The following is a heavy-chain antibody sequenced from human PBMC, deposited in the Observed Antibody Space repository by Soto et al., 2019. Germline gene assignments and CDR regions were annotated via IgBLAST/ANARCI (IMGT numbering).Heavy chain of an antibody. D-gene: IGHD3-10*01. CDR1: GFTFSSYG. V-gene: IGHV3-33*01. CDR2: IWYDGSNK. Sequence: PGGSLRLSCAASGFTFSSYGMHWVRQAPGKGLEWVAVIWYDGSNKYYADSVKGRFTISRDNSKNTLYLQMNSLRAEDTAVYYCARDEDMVRGVIGYYYGMDVWGQETTVTVSS. J-gene: IGHJ6*02. CDR3: ARDEDMVRGVIGYYYGMDV.